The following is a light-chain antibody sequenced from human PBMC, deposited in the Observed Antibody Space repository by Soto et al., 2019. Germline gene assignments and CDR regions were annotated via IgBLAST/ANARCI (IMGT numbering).Light chain of an antibody. CDR1: SSNIRNNY. CDR3: GTWDTSLGGV. Sequence: QSVLTQPPSVSAAPGQKVTISCSGSSSNIRNNYVSWYQQLPGTAPKLLIYENNKRPSGIPDRFSGSKSGTSATLVITGLQTGDEADYYCGTWDTSLGGVFGGGTQLTVL. J-gene: IGLJ3*02. CDR2: ENN. V-gene: IGLV1-51*02.